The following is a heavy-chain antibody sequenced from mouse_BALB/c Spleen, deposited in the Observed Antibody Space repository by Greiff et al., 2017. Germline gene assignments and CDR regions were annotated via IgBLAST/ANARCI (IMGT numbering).Heavy chain of an antibody. CDR3: ARARVFITTGAMDY. Sequence: QVQLQQSGAELVRPGVSVKISCKGSGYTFTDYAMHWVKQSHAKSLEWIGVISTYYGDASYNQKFKGKATMTVDKSSSTAYMELARLTSEDSAIYYCARARVFITTGAMDYWGQGTSVTVSS. CDR2: ISTYYGDA. D-gene: IGHD1-1*01. V-gene: IGHV1S137*01. CDR1: GYTFTDYA. J-gene: IGHJ4*01.